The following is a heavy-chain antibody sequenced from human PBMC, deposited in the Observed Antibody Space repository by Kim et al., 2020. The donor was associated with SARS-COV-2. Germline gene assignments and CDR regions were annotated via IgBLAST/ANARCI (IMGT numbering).Heavy chain of an antibody. CDR3: ARGRYYFDY. CDR2: ISGSSGYT. D-gene: IGHD1-20*01. V-gene: IGHV3-21*01. CDR1: GFTFNSDD. Sequence: RGSLRLSCAASGFTFNSDDMNWVRQAPGKGLEWVSSISGSSGYTSYAESLRGRFTISRDNAQKSLYLQMNSLRAEDTAIYYCARGRYYFDYWGQGTLVTVSS. J-gene: IGHJ4*02.